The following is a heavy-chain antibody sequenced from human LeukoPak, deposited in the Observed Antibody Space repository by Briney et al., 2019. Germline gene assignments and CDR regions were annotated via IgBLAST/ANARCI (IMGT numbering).Heavy chain of an antibody. CDR2: INHSGST. V-gene: IGHV4-34*01. CDR3: ATLDEGYCSGGSCYGGYFDY. CDR1: GGSFSGYY. Sequence: PSETLSLTCAVYGGSFSGYYWSWIRQPPGKGLEWIGEINHSGSTNYNPSLKSRVTISVDTSKNQFSLKLSSVTAADTAVYYCATLDEGYCSGGSCYGGYFDYWGQGTLVTVSS. D-gene: IGHD2-15*01. J-gene: IGHJ4*02.